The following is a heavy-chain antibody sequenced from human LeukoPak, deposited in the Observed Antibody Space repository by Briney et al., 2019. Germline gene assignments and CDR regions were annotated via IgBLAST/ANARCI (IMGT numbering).Heavy chain of an antibody. J-gene: IGHJ4*02. Sequence: GGSLRLSCAASGFTFSSYGMNWVRQAPGKGLEWVSSISSSSYIYYADSVKGRFTISRDNAKNSLYLQMNSLRAEDTAVYYCARARRAYYYDSSGYYLDYWGQGTLVTVSS. CDR1: GFTFSSYG. CDR3: ARARRAYYYDSSGYYLDY. D-gene: IGHD3-22*01. V-gene: IGHV3-21*01. CDR2: ISSSSYI.